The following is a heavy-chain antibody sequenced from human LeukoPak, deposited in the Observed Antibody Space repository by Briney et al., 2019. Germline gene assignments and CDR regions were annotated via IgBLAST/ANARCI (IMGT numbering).Heavy chain of an antibody. J-gene: IGHJ3*02. Sequence: SETLSLTCSVSGAPITTYYWNWIRQSPGKGLEWIGYMYHTGTSDYNPSLQSRVTISLDTPNNKVSLTLTSVTAADTAVYYCATTRGYSTNDAFDIWGQGTRATVSS. CDR1: GAPITTYY. CDR2: MYHTGTS. D-gene: IGHD5-18*01. CDR3: ATTRGYSTNDAFDI. V-gene: IGHV4-59*01.